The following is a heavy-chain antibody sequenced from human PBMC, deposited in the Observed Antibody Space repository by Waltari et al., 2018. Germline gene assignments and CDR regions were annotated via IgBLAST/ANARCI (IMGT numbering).Heavy chain of an antibody. V-gene: IGHV4-4*02. CDR1: GGSLRRTNW. Sequence: QVQLQESGPGLVKHSGTLSLTCAVSGGSLRRTNWWSWVRQPPGRGLEWIGEIYHNGSTSYNPSLGRRVTVSVDKSKNQFSLKVTSVTAADTAVYYCARDAIRAALDHWGPGILVTVSS. D-gene: IGHD6-25*01. J-gene: IGHJ4*02. CDR2: IYHNGST. CDR3: ARDAIRAALDH.